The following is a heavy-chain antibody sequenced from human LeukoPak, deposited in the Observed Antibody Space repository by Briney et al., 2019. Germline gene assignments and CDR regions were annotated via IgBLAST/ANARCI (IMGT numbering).Heavy chain of an antibody. CDR1: GYTFAGYA. V-gene: IGHV1-3*01. CDR3: AGAGGEDAFDI. Sequence: ASVKVSCKASGYTFAGYAIFWVRQAPGQRLEWMGWISAGNGNTRYSQKFQGRVTITRDTSASTAYMELSSLRSEDTAVYYCAGAGGEDAFDIWGQGTMVTVSS. J-gene: IGHJ3*02. D-gene: IGHD3-16*01. CDR2: ISAGNGNT.